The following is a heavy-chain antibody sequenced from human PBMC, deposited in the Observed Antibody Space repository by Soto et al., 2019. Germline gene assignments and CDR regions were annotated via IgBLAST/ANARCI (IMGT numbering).Heavy chain of an antibody. CDR1: GYSITNGYY. J-gene: IGHJ4*02. CDR3: ARDRSNSPDFFDS. Sequence: SETLSLTCAVSGYSITNGYYWGWIRQPPGMGLEWIGSIYHSGSTSYNPSLRSRVTISVVTSKNQFSLKLRSVTAADTAMYYCARDRSNSPDFFDSWGQGTLVTVSS. D-gene: IGHD6-6*01. CDR2: IYHSGST. V-gene: IGHV4-38-2*02.